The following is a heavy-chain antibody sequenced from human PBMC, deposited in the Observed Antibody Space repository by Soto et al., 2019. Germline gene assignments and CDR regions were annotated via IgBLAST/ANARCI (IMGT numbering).Heavy chain of an antibody. D-gene: IGHD4-17*01. CDR2: IYYSGST. V-gene: IGHV4-39*01. CDR1: GGSISSSSYY. J-gene: IGHJ6*02. Sequence: SETLSLTCTVSGGSISSSSYYWGWIRQPPGKGLEWIGSIYYSGSTYYNPSLKSRVTISVDTSKNQFSLELSSVTAADAAVYYCASTNYGDYGYYYYGMDVWGQGTTVTVSS. CDR3: ASTNYGDYGYYYYGMDV.